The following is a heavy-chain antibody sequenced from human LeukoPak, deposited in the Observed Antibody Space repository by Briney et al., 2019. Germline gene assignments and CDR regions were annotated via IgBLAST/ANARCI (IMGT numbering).Heavy chain of an antibody. J-gene: IGHJ6*03. V-gene: IGHV3-30*03. Sequence: PGGSLRFSCAASGFTFSSYGMHWVRQAPGKGLEWVAVISYDGSNKYYADSVKGRFTISRDNSKNTLYLQMNSLRAEDTAVYYCARDPELRWGGDYYYYYYMDVWGKGTTVTVSS. CDR2: ISYDGSNK. CDR3: ARDPELRWGGDYYYYYYMDV. D-gene: IGHD5-12*01. CDR1: GFTFSSYG.